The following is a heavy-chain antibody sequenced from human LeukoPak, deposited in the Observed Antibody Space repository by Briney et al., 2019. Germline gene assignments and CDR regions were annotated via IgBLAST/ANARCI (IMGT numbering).Heavy chain of an antibody. V-gene: IGHV3-30*02. CDR2: IRYDGSNK. Sequence: GGSLRLSCAASGFTFSSYGMHWVRQAPGKGLEWVAFIRYDGSNKYYADSVKGRFTISRDNSKNTLYLQMNSLRAEDTAVYYCAKRIQSAMAMGYWGQGTLVTVSS. CDR3: AKRIQSAMAMGY. J-gene: IGHJ4*02. CDR1: GFTFSSYG. D-gene: IGHD5-18*01.